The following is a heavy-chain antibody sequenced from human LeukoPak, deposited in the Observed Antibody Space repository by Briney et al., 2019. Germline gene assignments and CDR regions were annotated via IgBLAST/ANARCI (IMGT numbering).Heavy chain of an antibody. CDR1: GYTFTSYA. Sequence: ASVKVSCKASGYTFTSYAMHWARQAPGQRLEWMGWINAGNGNTKYSQKFQGRVTMTTDTSTSTAYMELRSLRSDDTAVYYCARDRDYGDYNTQDLFVYWGQGTLVTVSS. J-gene: IGHJ4*02. V-gene: IGHV1-3*01. CDR2: INAGNGNT. D-gene: IGHD4-17*01. CDR3: ARDRDYGDYNTQDLFVY.